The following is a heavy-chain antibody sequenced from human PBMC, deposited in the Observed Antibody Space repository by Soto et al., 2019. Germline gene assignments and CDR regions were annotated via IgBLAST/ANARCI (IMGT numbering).Heavy chain of an antibody. Sequence: SDTLSLTCTVSGGSITDYYWSWIRQPPGKGLEWIGYIYYTGSTTYNPSLKTRVTISVDASKNQFSLNLNSVTAADTAVYYCARRSPDYYDTGGDYYPFDFWGQGTLVTVSS. J-gene: IGHJ4*02. D-gene: IGHD3-22*01. V-gene: IGHV4-59*08. CDR3: ARRSPDYYDTGGDYYPFDF. CDR2: IYYTGST. CDR1: GGSITDYY.